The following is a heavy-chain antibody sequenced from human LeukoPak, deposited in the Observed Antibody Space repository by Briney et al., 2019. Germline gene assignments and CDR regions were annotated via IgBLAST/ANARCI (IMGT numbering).Heavy chain of an antibody. V-gene: IGHV3-53*05. Sequence: PGGSLRLSCAASGFTVSSNYMSWVRQAPGKGLEWVSVIYSGGSTYYEVSVKGRFTISRDNSNNTLYLQMSNIRGEDTAVDYYAKDGTLGTRFGKIPHYFDYWGRGTLVTVSS. CDR1: GFTVSSNY. D-gene: IGHD3-10*01. CDR2: IYSGGST. J-gene: IGHJ4*02. CDR3: AKDGTLGTRFGKIPHYFDY.